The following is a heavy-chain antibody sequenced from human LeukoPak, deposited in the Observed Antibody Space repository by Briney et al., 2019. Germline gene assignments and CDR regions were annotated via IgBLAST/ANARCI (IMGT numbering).Heavy chain of an antibody. CDR3: ARPVLKGYDNCGY. Sequence: GASVKVSCKASGYTFTGYYMHWVLQAPGQGLEWMGRINPNSGGTNYAQKFQGRVTMTRDTSISTAYMELSRLRSDDTAVYYCARPVLKGYDNCGYWGQGTLVTVSS. CDR1: GYTFTGYY. CDR2: INPNSGGT. V-gene: IGHV1-2*06. D-gene: IGHD1-20*01. J-gene: IGHJ4*02.